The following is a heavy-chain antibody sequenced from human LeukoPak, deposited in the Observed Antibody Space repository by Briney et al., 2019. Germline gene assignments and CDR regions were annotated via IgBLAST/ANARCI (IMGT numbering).Heavy chain of an antibody. J-gene: IGHJ4*01. V-gene: IGHV4-34*01. Sequence: PSETLSLTCAVYGGSFSGYYWSWIRQPPGKGLEWIGEINHSGSTNYNPSLKSRVTISVDTSKNQFSLKLSSVTAADTAVYYCARGQYYYDSSGYYYYFDYWGQEPWSPSPQ. CDR3: ARGQYYYDSSGYYYYFDY. CDR2: INHSGST. CDR1: GGSFSGYY. D-gene: IGHD3-22*01.